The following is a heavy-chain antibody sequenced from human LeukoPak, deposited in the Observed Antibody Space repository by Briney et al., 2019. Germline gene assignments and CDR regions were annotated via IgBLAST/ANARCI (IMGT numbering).Heavy chain of an antibody. CDR1: GGSISSSSYY. V-gene: IGHV4-39*07. J-gene: IGHJ4*02. D-gene: IGHD3-22*01. Sequence: PSETLSLTCTVSGGSISSSSYYWGWIRQPPGKGLEWIGSIYYSGSTYYNPSLKSRVTISVDTSKNQFSLKLSSVTAADTAVYXXXXXXXHWGSSGYYPDYWGQGTLVTVSS. CDR3: XXXXXHWGSSGYYPDY. CDR2: IYYSGST.